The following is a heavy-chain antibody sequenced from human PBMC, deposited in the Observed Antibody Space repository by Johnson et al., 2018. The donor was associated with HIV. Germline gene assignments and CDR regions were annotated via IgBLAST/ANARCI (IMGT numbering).Heavy chain of an antibody. CDR1: GFTFSSYA. D-gene: IGHD1-26*01. CDR2: IYSGGRT. J-gene: IGHJ3*02. CDR3: ARERWSEGRELRGAFDI. Sequence: QVQLVESGGGLVQPGGSLRLSCAASGFTFSSYAMHWVRQAPGKGLEYVSVIYSGGRTFYADSVKGRFTISRDNSKNTLYLQMNSLRAEDTALYYCARERWSEGRELRGAFDIWGHGTMVTVSS. V-gene: IGHV3-64*04.